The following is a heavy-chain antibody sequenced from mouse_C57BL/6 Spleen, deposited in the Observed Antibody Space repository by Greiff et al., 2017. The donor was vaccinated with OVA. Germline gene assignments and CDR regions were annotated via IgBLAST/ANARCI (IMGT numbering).Heavy chain of an antibody. V-gene: IGHV1-76*01. CDR2: IYPGSGNT. CDR1: GYTFTDYY. D-gene: IGHD1-1*01. Sequence: VQVVESGAELVRPGASVKLSCKASGYTFTDYYINWVKQRPGQGLEWIARIYPGSGNTYYNEKFKGKATLTAEKSSSTAYMQLSSLTSEDSAVYFCARSLYYYGSSYDAMDYWGQGTSVTVSS. CDR3: ARSLYYYGSSYDAMDY. J-gene: IGHJ4*01.